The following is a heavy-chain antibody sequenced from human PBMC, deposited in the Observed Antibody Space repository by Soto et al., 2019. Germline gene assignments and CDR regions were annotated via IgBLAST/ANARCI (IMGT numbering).Heavy chain of an antibody. J-gene: IGHJ4*02. CDR2: IIPIFGTA. Sequence: QVQLVQSGAEVKKPGSSVKVSCKASGGTFSSYAISWVRQAPGQGLEWMGGIIPIFGTANYAQKFQGRVTITADESTSTAYMELSSLRSEDTAVYYCARGQWPVRLGSLTGYFDYWGQGTLVTVSS. V-gene: IGHV1-69*01. D-gene: IGHD6-19*01. CDR1: GGTFSSYA. CDR3: ARGQWPVRLGSLTGYFDY.